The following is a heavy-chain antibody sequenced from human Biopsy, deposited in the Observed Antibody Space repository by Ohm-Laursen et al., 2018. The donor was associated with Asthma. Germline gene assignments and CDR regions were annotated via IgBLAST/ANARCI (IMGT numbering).Heavy chain of an antibody. J-gene: IGHJ5*02. Sequence: GASVKVSCKTSGYTFIGYHIHWVRQAPGQGLEWTGRINPNSGGTNYAQKFQGRVTMTSDTSISTAYMELSRLRPDDTALYYCARGQKSPGDRWFDPWGQGTLVTVSS. D-gene: IGHD7-27*01. V-gene: IGHV1-2*06. CDR1: GYTFIGYH. CDR3: ARGQKSPGDRWFDP. CDR2: INPNSGGT.